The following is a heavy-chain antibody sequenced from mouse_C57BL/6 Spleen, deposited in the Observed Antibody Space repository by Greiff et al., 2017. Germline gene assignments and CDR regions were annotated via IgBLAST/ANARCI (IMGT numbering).Heavy chain of an antibody. CDR2: ISSGSSTI. CDR1: GFTFSDYG. V-gene: IGHV5-17*01. Sequence: EVQLMESGGGLVKPGGSLKLSCAASGFTFSDYGMHWVRQAPEKGLEWVAYISSGSSTIYYADTVKGRFTISRDNAKNTLFLQMTSLRSEDTAMYYCARRGNHYYGMDWYFDVWGTGTTVTVSS. D-gene: IGHD1-1*01. J-gene: IGHJ1*03. CDR3: ARRGNHYYGMDWYFDV.